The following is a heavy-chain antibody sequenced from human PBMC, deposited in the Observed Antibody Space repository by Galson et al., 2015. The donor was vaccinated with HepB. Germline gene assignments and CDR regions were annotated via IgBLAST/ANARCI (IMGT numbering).Heavy chain of an antibody. V-gene: IGHV3-33*08. CDR3: ASRYCGSTSCLSGGGY. D-gene: IGHD2-2*01. CDR2: IWYDGSHN. CDR1: GFTFSNYG. J-gene: IGHJ4*02. Sequence: SLRLSCAASGFTFSNYGMHWVRQAPGKGLEWVAVIWYDGSHNYYGDSVKGRFTISRDNSKNTLYLQMNSLRAEDTAVYYCASRYCGSTSCLSGGGYWGQGTLVTVSS.